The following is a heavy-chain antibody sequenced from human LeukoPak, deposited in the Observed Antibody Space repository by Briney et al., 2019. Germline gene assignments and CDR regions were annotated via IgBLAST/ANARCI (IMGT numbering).Heavy chain of an antibody. V-gene: IGHV1-2*02. Sequence: ASVKVSCKASGYTFTGYYMHWVRQAPGQGLEWMGWINPNSGGTNYAQKFQGRVTMTRDTSISTAYMELSRLRSEDTAVYYCAREEGSGWFFWGQGTLVTVSS. D-gene: IGHD6-19*01. J-gene: IGHJ4*02. CDR3: AREEGSGWFF. CDR1: GYTFTGYY. CDR2: INPNSGGT.